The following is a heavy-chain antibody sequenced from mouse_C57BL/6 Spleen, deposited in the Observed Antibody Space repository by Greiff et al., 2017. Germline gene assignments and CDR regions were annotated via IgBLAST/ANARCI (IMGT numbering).Heavy chain of an antibody. CDR1: GYSITSGYY. J-gene: IGHJ2*01. D-gene: IGHD1-1*01. Sequence: EVKLQESGPGLVKPSQSLSLTCSVTGYSITSGYYWNWIRQFPGNKLEWMGYISYDGSNNYNPSLKNRISITRDTSKNQFFLKLNSVTTEDTATYYCARADYGSRGYFDYWGQGTTLTVSS. V-gene: IGHV3-6*01. CDR3: ARADYGSRGYFDY. CDR2: ISYDGSN.